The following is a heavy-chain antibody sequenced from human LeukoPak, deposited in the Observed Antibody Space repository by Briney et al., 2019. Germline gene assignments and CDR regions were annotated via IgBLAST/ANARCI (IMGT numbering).Heavy chain of an antibody. CDR2: IYGADAA. V-gene: IGHV3-66*02. D-gene: IGHD6-13*01. J-gene: IGHJ4*02. CDR1: GFNVSSNY. CDR3: VTSTGQQFIPYDY. Sequence: PGGSLRLSCAASGFNVSSNYMTWIRQAPGKGLEWVSLIYGADAAYYAESVRGRFMISRDNLKNTLFPQMNSLRVEDTAVYYCVTSTGQQFIPYDYCGQGTHVTVSS.